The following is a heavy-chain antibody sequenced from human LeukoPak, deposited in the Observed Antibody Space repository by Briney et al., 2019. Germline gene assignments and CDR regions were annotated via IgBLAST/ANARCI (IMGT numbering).Heavy chain of an antibody. V-gene: IGHV4-34*01. D-gene: IGHD3-9*01. CDR1: GVTINDYY. J-gene: IGHJ4*02. CDR2: ISHTEGT. CDR3: ARIRCGHSGSVCYNH. Sequence: PSETLSLTCGVFGVTINDYYWSWIRQSPGKGLEWIGEISHTEGTRYNPSLESRVTMSVGTSENQLSLKLIFVTAADTAVYYCARIRCGHSGSVCYNHWGLGTLVTVSS.